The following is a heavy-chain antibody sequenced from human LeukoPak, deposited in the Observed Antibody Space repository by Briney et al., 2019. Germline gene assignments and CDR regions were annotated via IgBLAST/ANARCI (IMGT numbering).Heavy chain of an antibody. CDR3: ARGNPVGVAEGFDI. J-gene: IGHJ3*02. CDR2: TYYRSKWYN. D-gene: IGHD1-26*01. V-gene: IGHV6-1*01. Sequence: SQTLSLTCAISGDSVSSNSAAWNWIRQSPSRGLEWLGGTYYRSKWYNDYAVSVKSRITINPDTSKNQFSLQLNSVTPEDTAVYYCARGNPVGVAEGFDIWGQGTMVTVSS. CDR1: GDSVSSNSAA.